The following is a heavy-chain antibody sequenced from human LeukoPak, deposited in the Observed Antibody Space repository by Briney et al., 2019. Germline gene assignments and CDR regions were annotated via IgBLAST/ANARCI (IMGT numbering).Heavy chain of an antibody. J-gene: IGHJ5*02. CDR3: VRGSGWFDP. CDR2: VKHDGSEE. Sequence: PGGSLRLFCVGSGFTFRNYWMSWVRQAPGKGLEWVAKVKHDGSEEYYVDSAKGRFTISRDNAKNSLYLQMNSLRAEDTAIYYCVRGSGWFDPWGQGTLVTVSS. CDR1: GFTFRNYW. V-gene: IGHV3-7*04.